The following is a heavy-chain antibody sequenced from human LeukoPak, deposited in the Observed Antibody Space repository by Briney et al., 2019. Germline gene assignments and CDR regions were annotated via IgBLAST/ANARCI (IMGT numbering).Heavy chain of an antibody. CDR1: GFTFSSYW. V-gene: IGHV3-74*01. J-gene: IGHJ4*02. Sequence: GGSLRLSCAASGFTFSSYWMHWVRQAPGKGLVWVSHINGDGSTTSYADSVKGRFTISRDNAKNTVYLQMNSLRAEDTAVYYCAKGGSSSPRSAFDYWGQGTLLTVSS. CDR2: INGDGSTT. CDR3: AKGGSSSPRSAFDY. D-gene: IGHD6-13*01.